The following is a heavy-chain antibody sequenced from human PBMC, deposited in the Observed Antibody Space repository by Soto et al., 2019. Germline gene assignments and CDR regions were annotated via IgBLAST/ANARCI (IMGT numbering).Heavy chain of an antibody. Sequence: SETLSLTCAVSGGSISPYYWGWIRQPPGKRLEFIGYIYHSGNTYYNPSHKSRVTISVDTSKNQFSLKLRSVTAADTAVYYCARAEVGETDFDYWGQGTLVTVSS. J-gene: IGHJ4*02. CDR2: IYHSGNT. V-gene: IGHV4-59*01. CDR1: GGSISPYY. D-gene: IGHD3-10*01. CDR3: ARAEVGETDFDY.